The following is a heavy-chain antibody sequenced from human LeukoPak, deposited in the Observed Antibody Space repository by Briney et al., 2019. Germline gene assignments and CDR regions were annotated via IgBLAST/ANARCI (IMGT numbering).Heavy chain of an antibody. CDR3: TTGGTILVLFDF. J-gene: IGHJ4*02. D-gene: IGHD1-26*01. CDR1: GFTFSNAW. CDR2: IKSKTDGGTT. V-gene: IGHV3-15*01. Sequence: TGGSLRLSCAASGFTFSNAWMSWVRQAPGKGLEWVGRIKSKTDGGTTDYAAPVKGRFTISRDDSKNTLYLQMNSLKAEDTAVYYCTTGGTILVLFDFWGQGTLVTVSS.